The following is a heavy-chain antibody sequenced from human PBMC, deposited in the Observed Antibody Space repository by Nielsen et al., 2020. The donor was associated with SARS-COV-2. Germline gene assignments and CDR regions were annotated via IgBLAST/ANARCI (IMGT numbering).Heavy chain of an antibody. CDR2: ISAYNGNT. V-gene: IGHV1-18*01. CDR3: ARDMSGWFLDY. J-gene: IGHJ4*02. Sequence: ASVKVSCKASGYTFTSYAMHWVRQAPGQGLEWMGWISAYNGNTNYAQKLQGRVTMTTDTSTSTAYMELRSLRSDDTAVYYCARDMSGWFLDYWGQGTLVTVSS. D-gene: IGHD6-19*01. CDR1: GYTFTSYA.